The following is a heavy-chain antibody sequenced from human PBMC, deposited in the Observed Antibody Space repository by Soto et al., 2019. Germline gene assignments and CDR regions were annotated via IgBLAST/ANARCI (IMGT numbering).Heavy chain of an antibody. CDR2: ISSSSSTI. CDR1: GFTFSSYS. V-gene: IGHV3-48*02. Sequence: GGSLRLSCAASGFTFSSYSMNWVRQAPGKGLEWVSYISSSSSTIYYADSVKGRFTISRDNAKNSLYLQMNSLRDEDTAVYYCARDGLEDYGDYVVGYWGQGTLVTVSS. J-gene: IGHJ4*02. CDR3: ARDGLEDYGDYVVGY. D-gene: IGHD4-17*01.